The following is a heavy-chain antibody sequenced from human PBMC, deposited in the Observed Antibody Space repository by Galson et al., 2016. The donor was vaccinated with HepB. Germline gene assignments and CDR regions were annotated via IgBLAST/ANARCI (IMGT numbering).Heavy chain of an antibody. CDR1: GSTFTSYS. CDR3: ARDPLGYSYALVRYFDY. CDR2: IGSSPGTV. D-gene: IGHD5-18*01. Sequence: SLRLSCAASGSTFTSYSMNWVRQVPGKGLEWVSYIGSSPGTVYYADSVKGRFTISRDNAKNSLYLQMNSLRDEDTAVYYCARDPLGYSYALVRYFDYWGRGTLVTVSS. J-gene: IGHJ4*02. V-gene: IGHV3-48*02.